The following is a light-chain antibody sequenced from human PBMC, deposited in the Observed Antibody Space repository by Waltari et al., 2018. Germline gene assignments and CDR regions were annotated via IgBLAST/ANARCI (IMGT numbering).Light chain of an antibody. V-gene: IGLV1-36*01. Sequence: QSVLTQPPSVSAAPRQRVTISCSGTSSNTENNAVNWYQQVLEKPPKLLMAFKDLLPPGVSDRFSGSKSGTSASLAISGLQPEDEADYYCAAWDDSLDGLVFGGGTKVTVL. CDR1: SSNTENNA. J-gene: IGLJ2*01. CDR3: AAWDDSLDGLV. CDR2: FKD.